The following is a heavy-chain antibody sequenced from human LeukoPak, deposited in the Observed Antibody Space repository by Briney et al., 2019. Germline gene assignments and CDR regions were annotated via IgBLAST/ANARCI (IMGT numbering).Heavy chain of an antibody. CDR1: GCTLTELS. J-gene: IGHJ4*02. CDR3: ATTPSGYSYGRFDY. D-gene: IGHD5-18*01. Sequence: ASVKVSCKVSGCTLTELSMHWVRQAPGKGLEWMGGFDPEDGETIYAQKFQGRVTMTEDTSTDTAYMELSSLRSEDTAVYYCATTPSGYSYGRFDYWGQGTLVTVSS. CDR2: FDPEDGET. V-gene: IGHV1-24*01.